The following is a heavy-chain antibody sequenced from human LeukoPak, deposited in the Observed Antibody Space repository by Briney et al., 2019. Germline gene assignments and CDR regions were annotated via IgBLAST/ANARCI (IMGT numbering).Heavy chain of an antibody. CDR2: IYYSGST. D-gene: IGHD3-3*01. J-gene: IGHJ6*02. Sequence: PSETLSLTCTVSGGSITNSGYFWAWIRQPPGKGLGCLGNIYYSGSTYSNPSLKTRVTISVDTPKNQFSLKLNSVTAADTAVYYCAREVVRFPEFGRWNYYSYGMDVWGQGTTVTVSS. CDR1: GGSITNSGYF. CDR3: AREVVRFPEFGRWNYYSYGMDV. V-gene: IGHV4-39*07.